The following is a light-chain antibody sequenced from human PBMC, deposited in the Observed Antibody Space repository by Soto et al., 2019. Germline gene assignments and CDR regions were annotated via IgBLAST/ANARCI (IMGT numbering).Light chain of an antibody. J-gene: IGLJ3*02. CDR3: SSYGGNNNLV. CDR1: SSDIGGYNS. Sequence: QSALTQPPSASGSPGQSVTISCTGTSSDIGGYNSVSWYQQHPGKAPRLMIYEVYKRPSGVPDRFSGSKSGKTASLTVSGLQVDDEADYYCSSYGGNNNLVFGGGTKLTVL. V-gene: IGLV2-8*01. CDR2: EVY.